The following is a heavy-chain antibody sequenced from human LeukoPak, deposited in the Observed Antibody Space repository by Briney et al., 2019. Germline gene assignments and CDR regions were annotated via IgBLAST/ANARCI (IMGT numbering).Heavy chain of an antibody. J-gene: IGHJ4*02. V-gene: IGHV1-18*01. D-gene: IGHD5-18*01. CDR3: ARVANSYGSNPFDY. CDR1: GYTSTSYG. CDR2: ISAYNGNT. Sequence: ASVKVSCKASGYTSTSYGISWVRQAPGQGLEWMGWISAYNGNTNYAQKLQGRVTMTTDTSTSTAYMELRSLRSDDTAVYYCARVANSYGSNPFDYWGQGTLVTVSS.